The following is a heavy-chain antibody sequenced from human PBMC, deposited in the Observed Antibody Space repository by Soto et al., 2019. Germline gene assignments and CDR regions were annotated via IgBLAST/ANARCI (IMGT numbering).Heavy chain of an antibody. Sequence: ASVKVSCKASGYTFTSYGISWVRQAPGQGLEWMGWISAYNGNTNYSQKFQGRVTITRDTSASTAYMELSSLRSEDTAVYYCARDLVPAAMVSYWFDPWGQGTLVTVSS. CDR3: ARDLVPAAMVSYWFDP. J-gene: IGHJ5*02. CDR1: GYTFTSYG. V-gene: IGHV1-18*04. D-gene: IGHD2-2*01. CDR2: ISAYNGNT.